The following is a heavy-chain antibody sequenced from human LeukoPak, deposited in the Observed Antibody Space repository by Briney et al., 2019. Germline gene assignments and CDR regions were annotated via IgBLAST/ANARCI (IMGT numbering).Heavy chain of an antibody. V-gene: IGHV4-34*01. CDR3: ARGQWLDNS. CDR1: GGSFSGYY. CDR2: INHSGET. Sequence: SSETLSLTCAVYGGSFSGYYWSWIRQPPGMGLEWIGEINHSGETKYNPSLKSRVAMSVDTSKNQFSLELRSVTAADTAMYYCARGQWLDNSWGQGTLVTVSS. J-gene: IGHJ4*02. D-gene: IGHD6-19*01.